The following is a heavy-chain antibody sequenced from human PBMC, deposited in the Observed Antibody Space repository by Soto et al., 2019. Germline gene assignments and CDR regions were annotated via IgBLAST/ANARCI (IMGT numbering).Heavy chain of an antibody. CDR2: IKNDGSER. CDR1: GFSFGSYW. V-gene: IGHV3-7*01. CDR3: AIDVGPITIFGEALSGYLDF. J-gene: IGHJ4*02. D-gene: IGHD3-3*01. Sequence: EVQLVESGGGLVQPGGSLRLSCAVSGFSFGSYWMSWVRQAPGKGLEWLASIKNDGSERYYLDSVKGRFTISRDNAKDSMSLQMTSLRGEDTAFYYCAIDVGPITIFGEALSGYLDFWGQGTLVTVSS.